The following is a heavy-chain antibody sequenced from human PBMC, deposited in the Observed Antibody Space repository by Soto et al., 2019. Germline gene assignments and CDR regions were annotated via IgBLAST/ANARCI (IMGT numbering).Heavy chain of an antibody. CDR2: IWSDGSYS. CDR1: GFTFSSNG. CDR3: ARDRGYYYDGVDV. J-gene: IGHJ6*02. Sequence: QVQLVDSGGDVVQPGRSLRLSCAASGFTFSSNGMHWVRQAPDKGLEWVAVIWSDGSYSSYADSVKGRFTISRDNSKNTVYLQMNSLRVEDTAVYYCARDRGYYYDGVDVWGQGTTVTVSS. V-gene: IGHV3-33*01.